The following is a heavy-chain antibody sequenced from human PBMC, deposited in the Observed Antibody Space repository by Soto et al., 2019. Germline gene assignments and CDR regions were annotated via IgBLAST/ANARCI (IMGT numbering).Heavy chain of an antibody. J-gene: IGHJ4*02. CDR1: GGSISSSSYY. V-gene: IGHV4-39*01. CDR3: ARRGYYGSGFVDY. Sequence: QLQLQESGPGLVKPSETLSLNCTVSGGSISSSSYYWGWIRQPPGKGLEWIGNIYYSGTTYYNPSLESRVTISVDTSKNQFSLKLSSVTAEDTAVYYCARRGYYGSGFVDYWGQGTLVTVSS. D-gene: IGHD3-10*01. CDR2: IYYSGTT.